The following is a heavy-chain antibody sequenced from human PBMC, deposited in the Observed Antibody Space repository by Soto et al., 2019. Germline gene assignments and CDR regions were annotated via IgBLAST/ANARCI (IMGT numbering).Heavy chain of an antibody. D-gene: IGHD1-1*01. CDR3: AQDFVFTGGDGFDI. V-gene: IGHV4-31*02. CDR2: INDSENT. CDR1: GGSITTGGRY. Sequence: QVRLQEWGPGLVKPSQTLSLTCSVSGGSITTGGRYWSWIRQLPGQGLVGIGDINDSENTYSKASLKSRDTIAVEAAKNQFSLKLSSVTAADTAVYYSAQDFVFTGGDGFDIWGQGRLVTVSS. J-gene: IGHJ3*02.